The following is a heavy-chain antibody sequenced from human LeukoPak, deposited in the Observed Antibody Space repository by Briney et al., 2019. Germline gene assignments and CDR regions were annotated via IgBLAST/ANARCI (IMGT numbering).Heavy chain of an antibody. CDR2: IYSGGST. CDR3: AKDLEVRGVYFDY. V-gene: IGHV3-53*01. J-gene: IGHJ4*02. CDR1: GFTVRDNY. Sequence: GVLRLSCAASGFTVRDNYMSWVRQAPGKGLEWVSVIYSGGSTYYADSVKGRFTISRDNSKNTLYLQMNSLRAEDTAVYYCAKDLEVRGVYFDYWGQGTLVTVSS. D-gene: IGHD3-10*01.